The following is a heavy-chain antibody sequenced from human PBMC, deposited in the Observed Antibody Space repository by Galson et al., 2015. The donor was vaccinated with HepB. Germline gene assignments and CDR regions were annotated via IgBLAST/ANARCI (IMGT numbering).Heavy chain of an antibody. J-gene: IGHJ4*02. CDR3: ATDVLSGWYLY. CDR1: GGSISAYN. D-gene: IGHD3-9*01. V-gene: IGHV4-4*07. CDR2: ILPSGTT. Sequence: SETLSLTCTVSGGSISAYNWSWIRQAAGKGLEWIGRILPSGTTNYNPSLASRATMSVDTSKNQFSLKLNSVTAADTAVYYCATDVLSGWYLYWGQGALVTVSS.